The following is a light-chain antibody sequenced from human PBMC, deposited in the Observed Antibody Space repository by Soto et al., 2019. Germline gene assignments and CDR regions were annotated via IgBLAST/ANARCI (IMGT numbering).Light chain of an antibody. Sequence: DIQMTQSPSTLSASVGDRVTITCRASQSSGRFLAWYQHQPGKAPKLLIYDASTLESGVPSRFSGSGSGTEFTVTISSLQPEDFATYYCQQFNSYPWTFGQGTKVDI. V-gene: IGKV1-5*01. CDR3: QQFNSYPWT. J-gene: IGKJ1*01. CDR1: QSSGRF. CDR2: DAS.